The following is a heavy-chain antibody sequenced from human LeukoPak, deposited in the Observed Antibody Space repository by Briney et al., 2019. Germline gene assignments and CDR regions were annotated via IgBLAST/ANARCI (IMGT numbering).Heavy chain of an antibody. CDR1: GFTFSSYA. V-gene: IGHV3-23*01. Sequence: GGSLRLSCAASGFTFSSYAMSWVRQAPGKGLEWVSATSGSGGSTYYADSVKGRFTISRDNSKNTLYLQMNSLRAEDTAVYYCARYSSSWWFDPWGQGTLVTVSS. D-gene: IGHD6-13*01. CDR3: ARYSSSWWFDP. J-gene: IGHJ5*02. CDR2: TSGSGGST.